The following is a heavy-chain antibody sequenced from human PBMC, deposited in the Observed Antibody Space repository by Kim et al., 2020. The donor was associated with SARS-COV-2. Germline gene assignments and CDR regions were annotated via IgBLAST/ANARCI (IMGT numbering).Heavy chain of an antibody. V-gene: IGHV3-23*01. D-gene: IGHD2-2*01. CDR3: AKSRGSAVYYYYYGMDV. Sequence: VKGRCTIARENTKNTLYLQMNSLRAEDTAVYYCAKSRGSAVYYYYYGMDVWGQGTTVTVSS. J-gene: IGHJ6*02.